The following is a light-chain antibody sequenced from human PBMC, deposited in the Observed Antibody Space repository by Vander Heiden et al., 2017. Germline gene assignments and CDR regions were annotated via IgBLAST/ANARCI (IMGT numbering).Light chain of an antibody. CDR1: QGIDRW. J-gene: IGKJ2*01. V-gene: IGKV1-5*03. CDR2: AAC. Sequence: DIQMTQSPSTLSASVGDRVTITCRASQGIDRWLAWYQQKPGKAPTVLIYAACSLKRGVSRMFSSSSSGTEFTLTSSMQQQDVFANYCRQAKGTPYTFGQGTKVEIK. CDR3: QAKGTPYT.